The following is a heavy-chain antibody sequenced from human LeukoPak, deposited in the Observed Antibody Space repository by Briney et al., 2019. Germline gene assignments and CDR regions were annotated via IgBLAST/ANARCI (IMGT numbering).Heavy chain of an antibody. CDR2: IYSGGST. Sequence: PGGSLRPSCAASGFTVSSNYMSWVRQAPGKGLEWVSVIYSGGSTYYADSVKGRFTISRDNSKNTLYLQMNALRAEDSAVYYCARGTVWRLGSYGLDVWGQGTTVTVSS. J-gene: IGHJ6*02. CDR1: GFTVSSNY. D-gene: IGHD3-16*01. V-gene: IGHV3-66*01. CDR3: ARGTVWRLGSYGLDV.